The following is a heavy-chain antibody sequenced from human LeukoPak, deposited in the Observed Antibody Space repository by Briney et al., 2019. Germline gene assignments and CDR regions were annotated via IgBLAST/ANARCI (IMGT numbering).Heavy chain of an antibody. CDR1: GGSISSYY. J-gene: IGHJ6*03. V-gene: IGHV4-4*07. Sequence: SETLSLTCTVSGGSISSYYWSWIRQPAGKRLEWIGRIYTSGSTNYNPSIKSRVSMSVDTSKNQFSLKLSSVTAADTAVYYCARGAANVDTAMVISWYMDVWGKGTTVTVSS. CDR3: ARGAANVDTAMVISWYMDV. D-gene: IGHD5-18*01. CDR2: IYTSGST.